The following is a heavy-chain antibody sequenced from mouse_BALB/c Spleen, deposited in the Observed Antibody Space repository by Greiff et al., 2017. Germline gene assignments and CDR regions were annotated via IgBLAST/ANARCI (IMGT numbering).Heavy chain of an antibody. J-gene: IGHJ2*01. CDR2: IDPYNGGT. V-gene: IGHV1S135*01. D-gene: IGHD1-1*01. CDR1: GYAFTSYN. CDR3: ARFSIYYYGSTYFDY. Sequence: EVQLQESGPELVKPGASVKVSCKASGYAFTSYNMYWVKQSHGKSLEWIGYIDPYNGGTSYNQKFKGKATLTVDKSSSTAYMHLNSLTSEDSAVYYCARFSIYYYGSTYFDYWGQGTTLTVSS.